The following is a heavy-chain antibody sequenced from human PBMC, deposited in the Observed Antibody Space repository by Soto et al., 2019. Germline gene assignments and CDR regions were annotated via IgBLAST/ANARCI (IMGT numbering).Heavy chain of an antibody. D-gene: IGHD5-12*01. Sequence: QGQLLQSGDEVKTPGASVRVSCRASGYPFTSYGISWVRQAPGQGLEWVAWISAYNGKRDTAEKFQGRVTMTLDTHTDTAHMELGDLTSADTAVYYCARGRIVASIHDAFEIWGQGTKVTVSS. J-gene: IGHJ3*02. V-gene: IGHV1-18*01. CDR1: GYPFTSYG. CDR2: ISAYNGKR. CDR3: ARGRIVASIHDAFEI.